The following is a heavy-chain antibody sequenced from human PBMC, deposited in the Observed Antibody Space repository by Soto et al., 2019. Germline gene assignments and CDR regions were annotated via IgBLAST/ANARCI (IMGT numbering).Heavy chain of an antibody. J-gene: IGHJ6*02. CDR3: ARGGAGGELGYYYYYGMDV. D-gene: IGHD1-26*01. CDR1: GYTFTGYY. V-gene: IGHV1-2*02. Sequence: ASVKVSCKASGYTFTGYYMHWVRQAPGQGLGWMGWINPNSGGTNYGQEFQGRVTMTRDTSISTAYMELSRLRSDDTAVYYCARGGAGGELGYYYYYGMDVWGQGTTVTVSS. CDR2: INPNSGGT.